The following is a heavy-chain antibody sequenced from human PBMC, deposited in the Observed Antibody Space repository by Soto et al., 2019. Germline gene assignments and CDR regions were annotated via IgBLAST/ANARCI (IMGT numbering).Heavy chain of an antibody. CDR2: ISYDGSNK. CDR3: AKETYSGPLDY. D-gene: IGHD2-15*01. J-gene: IGHJ4*02. CDR1: GFTFSSYG. V-gene: IGHV3-30*18. Sequence: QVQLVESGGGVVQPGRSLRLSCAASGFTFSSYGMHWVRQAPGKGLEWVAVISYDGSNKYYADSVKGRFTISRDNSKNSLYLKMNSLRAEDTAVYYCAKETYSGPLDYWGQVTLVTVSS.